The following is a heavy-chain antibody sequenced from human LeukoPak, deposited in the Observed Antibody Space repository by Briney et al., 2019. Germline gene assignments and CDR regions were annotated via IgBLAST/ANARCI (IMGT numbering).Heavy chain of an antibody. CDR2: IKEDGSEK. Sequence: PGGSLRLSCAASGFTFSRHWMSWVRQAPGKGLEWVANIKEDGSEKYCVDSVKGRFTISRDNAKNSLYLQMNSLRAEDTAVYYCGIDRVAPFDYWGQGTLVTVSS. V-gene: IGHV3-7*01. J-gene: IGHJ4*02. CDR3: GIDRVAPFDY. D-gene: IGHD2-15*01. CDR1: GFTFSRHW.